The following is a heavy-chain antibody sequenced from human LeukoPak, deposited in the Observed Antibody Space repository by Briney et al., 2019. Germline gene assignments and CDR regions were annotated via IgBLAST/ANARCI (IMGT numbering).Heavy chain of an antibody. J-gene: IGHJ5*02. CDR2: IYPGDSDT. D-gene: IGHD1-1*01. Sequence: GESLKISCQGSGYSFTSYWIGWVRQMPGKGLEWMGIIYPGDSDTKYSPSFQGQVTISADKSISTAYLQWSSLKASDTAMYYCARLLLERLWGWFDPWGQGTLVTVSS. CDR1: GYSFTSYW. V-gene: IGHV5-51*01. CDR3: ARLLLERLWGWFDP.